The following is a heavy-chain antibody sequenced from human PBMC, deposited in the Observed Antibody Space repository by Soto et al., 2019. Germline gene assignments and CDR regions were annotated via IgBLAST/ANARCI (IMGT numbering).Heavy chain of an antibody. Sequence: QVQLQQWGAGLLKPSETLSLTCAVYGGSFSGYYWSWIRQPPGKGLEWIGEIKHSGSTNYNPSLKSRVTISVDTSKNQFSLKLSSVTAADTAVYYCARGLGVGGSLFVGLRYFDWSYDYWGQGTLVTVSS. CDR2: IKHSGST. D-gene: IGHD3-9*01. J-gene: IGHJ4*02. CDR3: ARGLGVGGSLFVGLRYFDWSYDY. CDR1: GGSFSGYY. V-gene: IGHV4-34*01.